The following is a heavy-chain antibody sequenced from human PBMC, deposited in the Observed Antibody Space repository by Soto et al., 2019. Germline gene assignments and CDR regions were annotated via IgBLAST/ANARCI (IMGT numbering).Heavy chain of an antibody. V-gene: IGHV3-9*01. Sequence: EVQLVESGGGLVQPGRSLRLSCAASGFTFDDYAMHWVRQAPGKGLEWVSGISWHSGSIGYAESVKGGFTISRDNAKNPLYLQMNSLRAEDTALYNCVNDSGLVLSFYFDEWGQGTLVSVSS. CDR1: GFTFDDYA. D-gene: IGHD6-19*01. CDR2: ISWHSGSI. CDR3: VNDSGLVLSFYFDE. J-gene: IGHJ4*02.